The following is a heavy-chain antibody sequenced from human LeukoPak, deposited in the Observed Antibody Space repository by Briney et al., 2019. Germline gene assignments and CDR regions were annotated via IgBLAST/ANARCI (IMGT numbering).Heavy chain of an antibody. V-gene: IGHV5-51*01. Sequence: GESLQISCKGSGYIFTSYWIGWVRQLPGKGLEWMGIIYPGDSDTRYSPSFQGQVTISADTSISTAYLQWSSLKASDTAMYYCARQEKYDWFDPWGQGTLVTVSS. CDR1: GYIFTSYW. J-gene: IGHJ5*02. CDR2: IYPGDSDT. CDR3: ARQEKYDWFDP.